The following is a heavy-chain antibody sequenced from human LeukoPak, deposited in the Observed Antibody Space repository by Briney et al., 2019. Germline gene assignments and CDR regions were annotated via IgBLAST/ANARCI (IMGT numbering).Heavy chain of an antibody. CDR2: INHSGST. V-gene: IGHV4-34*01. CDR1: GGSFSGYY. D-gene: IGHD3-22*01. Sequence: SETLSLTCAVYGGSFSGYYWSWIRQPPGKGLEWIGEINHSGSTNYNPSLKSRVTISVGTSKNQFSLKLSSVTAADTAVYYCARGALDYYDSSGYSTPYYFDYWGQGTLVTVSS. J-gene: IGHJ4*02. CDR3: ARGALDYYDSSGYSTPYYFDY.